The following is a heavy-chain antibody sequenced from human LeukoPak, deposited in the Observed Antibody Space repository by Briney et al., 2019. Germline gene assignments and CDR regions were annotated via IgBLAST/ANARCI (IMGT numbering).Heavy chain of an antibody. J-gene: IGHJ5*02. CDR2: IIPILGIA. CDR1: GGTFSSSA. V-gene: IGHV1-69*04. CDR3: ARGVWFGDQKAGNWFDP. D-gene: IGHD3-10*01. Sequence: GASVKVSCKASGGTFSSSAISWVRQAPGQGLEWMGRIIPILGIANYAQKFQGRVTITADKSASTAYMELSSLRSEDTAVYYCARGVWFGDQKAGNWFDPWGQGTLVTVSS.